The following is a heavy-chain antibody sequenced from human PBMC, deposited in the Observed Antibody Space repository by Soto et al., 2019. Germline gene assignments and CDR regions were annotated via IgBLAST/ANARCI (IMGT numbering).Heavy chain of an antibody. CDR3: ARSLTGYYYYYGMDV. CDR2: IYPGDSDT. J-gene: IGHJ6*02. Sequence: GESLKISCKGSGYSFTSYWIGWVRQMPGKGLEWMGIIYPGDSDTRYSPSFQGQVTISADKSISTAYLQWGSLKASDTAMYYCARSLTGYYYYYGMDVWGQGTTVTVSS. V-gene: IGHV5-51*01. CDR1: GYSFTSYW. D-gene: IGHD3-10*01.